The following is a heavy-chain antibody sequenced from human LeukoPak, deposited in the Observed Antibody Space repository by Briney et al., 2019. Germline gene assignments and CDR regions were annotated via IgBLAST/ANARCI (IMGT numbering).Heavy chain of an antibody. V-gene: IGHV3-30*18. D-gene: IGHD4-23*01. Sequence: QPGGSLRLSCATSGFIFSHFGMHWVRQAPGKGLEWVAVISYDGSNKYYADSVKGRFTISRDNSKNTLYLQMNSLRAEDTAVYYCANPTVVTLGKDAFDIWGQGTMVTVSS. J-gene: IGHJ3*02. CDR3: ANPTVVTLGKDAFDI. CDR2: ISYDGSNK. CDR1: GFIFSHFG.